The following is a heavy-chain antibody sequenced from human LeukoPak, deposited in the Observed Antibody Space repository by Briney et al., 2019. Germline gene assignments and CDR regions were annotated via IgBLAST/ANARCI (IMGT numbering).Heavy chain of an antibody. CDR3: AKACCTNGVCYRGLFDY. CDR1: GFTFSSYA. D-gene: IGHD2-8*01. Sequence: GGSLRLSCAASGFTFSSYAMSWVRQAPGKGLEWVSAISGSGGSTYYADSVKGRFTISRDNSKNTLYLQMNSLRAEDTAVYYCAKACCTNGVCYRGLFDYWGQGTLVTVSS. V-gene: IGHV3-23*01. CDR2: ISGSGGST. J-gene: IGHJ4*02.